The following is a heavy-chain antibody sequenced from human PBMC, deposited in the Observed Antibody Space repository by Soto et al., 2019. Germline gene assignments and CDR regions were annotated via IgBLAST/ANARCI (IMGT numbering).Heavy chain of an antibody. Sequence: SGGSRRLACAACGFSFSTYRMNWVRQAPGKGLEWVSYISSGSSTIYYADSVKGRFTISRDNAKNSLYLQMDSLRAEDTAVYYATRSAYMDVWGTGTTVTVSS. V-gene: IGHV3-48*01. J-gene: IGHJ6*03. CDR3: TRSAYMDV. CDR1: GFSFSTYR. CDR2: ISSGSSTI. D-gene: IGHD2-2*01.